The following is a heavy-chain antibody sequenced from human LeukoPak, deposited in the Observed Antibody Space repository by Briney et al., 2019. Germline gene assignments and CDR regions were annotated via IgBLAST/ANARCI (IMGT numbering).Heavy chain of an antibody. V-gene: IGHV3-33*06. J-gene: IGHJ6*02. CDR2: IWYDGSNK. CDR1: GFTFSSYG. CDR3: AKAVAATGHYYFGMDV. Sequence: GGSLRLSCTASGFTFSSYGMHWVRQAPGKGLEWVAVIWYDGSNKYYADSVKGRLTISRDNSKSTLYLQMNSLRAEDTAVYYCAKAVAATGHYYFGMDVWGQGTTVTVSS. D-gene: IGHD6-19*01.